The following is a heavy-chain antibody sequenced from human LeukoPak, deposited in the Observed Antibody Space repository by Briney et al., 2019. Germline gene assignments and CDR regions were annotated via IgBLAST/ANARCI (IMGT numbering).Heavy chain of an antibody. D-gene: IGHD1-26*01. V-gene: IGHV3-23*01. CDR3: AKNGYSGSYFYFDY. Sequence: PGGSLRLSCASSGFTFSSYGMSWVREAPGKELEWVSAISGSGGSTYYADCVKGRFTISRDNSKNTLYLQMNSLRAEDTAVYYCAKNGYSGSYFYFDYWGQGTLVTVSS. CDR2: ISGSGGST. CDR1: GFTFSSYG. J-gene: IGHJ4*02.